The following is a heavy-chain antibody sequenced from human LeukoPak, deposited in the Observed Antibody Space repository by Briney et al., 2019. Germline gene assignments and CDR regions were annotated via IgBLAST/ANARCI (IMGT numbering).Heavy chain of an antibody. CDR3: ARDVYGSGGAVNY. D-gene: IGHD3-10*01. CDR1: GYTFTGYY. V-gene: IGHV1-2*02. J-gene: IGHJ4*02. CDR2: INPNSGGT. Sequence: GASVKVSCKASGYTFTGYYMHWLRQAPGQGLEWMGWINPNSGGTNYAQKFQGRVTMTRDTSISTAYMELSRLRSDDTAVYYCARDVYGSGGAVNYWGQGTLVTVSS.